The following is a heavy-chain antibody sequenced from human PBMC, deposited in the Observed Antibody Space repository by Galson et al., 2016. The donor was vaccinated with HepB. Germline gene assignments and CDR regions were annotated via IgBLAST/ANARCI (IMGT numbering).Heavy chain of an antibody. CDR2: IYHSGNT. V-gene: IGHV4-39*01. CDR3: ASHDDSDWDY. Sequence: ETLSLTCTVSGGSIRGSIYYWGWIRQPPGKGLEWIGSIYHSGNTYYSPSLSPSLKSRVTISVDTSKNQFSLKLRSVTAADTAVYYCASHDDSDWDYWSQGTLVTVSP. CDR1: GGSIRGSIYY. J-gene: IGHJ4*02. D-gene: IGHD3-9*01.